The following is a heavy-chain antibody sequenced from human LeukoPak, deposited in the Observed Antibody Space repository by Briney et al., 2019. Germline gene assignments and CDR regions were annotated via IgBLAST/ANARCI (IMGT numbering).Heavy chain of an antibody. D-gene: IGHD6-13*01. V-gene: IGHV3-9*01. CDR1: GFTFDDYA. Sequence: GRSLRLSCAASGFTFDDYAMHWVRQAPGKGLEWVSGISWNSGSIGYADSVKGRFTISRDNAKNSLYLQMNSLRAEDTALYYCAKDRASSSWYWFDPWGQGTLVTVSS. J-gene: IGHJ5*02. CDR3: AKDRASSSWYWFDP. CDR2: ISWNSGSI.